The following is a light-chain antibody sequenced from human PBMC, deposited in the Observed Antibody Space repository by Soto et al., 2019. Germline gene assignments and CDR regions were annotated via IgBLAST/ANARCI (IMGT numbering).Light chain of an antibody. Sequence: EIVLTQSPATLSLSPGERATLSCRASQSVSSYLAWYQQKPGQAPMLLIYDASNRATGIPARFSGSGSGTDFTLTISSLEPEDFAVYYCQQRSTFGQGTEVEIK. CDR2: DAS. J-gene: IGKJ1*01. V-gene: IGKV3-11*01. CDR1: QSVSSY. CDR3: QQRST.